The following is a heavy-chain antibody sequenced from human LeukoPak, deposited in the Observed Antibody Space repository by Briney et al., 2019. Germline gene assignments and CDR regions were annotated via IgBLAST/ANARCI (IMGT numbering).Heavy chain of an antibody. CDR1: GFTFSSYS. D-gene: IGHD6-13*01. V-gene: IGHV3-48*04. CDR3: AKRPDSSSWYGDDAFDI. J-gene: IGHJ3*02. Sequence: GGSLRLSCAASGFTFSSYSMNWVRQAPGKGLEWVSYISSSSSTIYYADFVKGRFTISRDNAKNSLYLQMNSLRAEDTAVYYCAKRPDSSSWYGDDAFDIWGQGTMVTVSS. CDR2: ISSSSSTI.